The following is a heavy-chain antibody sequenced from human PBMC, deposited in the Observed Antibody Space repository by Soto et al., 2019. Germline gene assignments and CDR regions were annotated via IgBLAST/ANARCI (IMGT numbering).Heavy chain of an antibody. CDR3: VRGGGGGLFDP. CDR1: GVSFCSYN. J-gene: IGHJ5*02. Sequence: PGGSLELTCAASGVSFCSYNMIWIRQAPGKGLEWLSYISPGSRYPAYADSVKGRFTISRDNAKRSLYLQMMSLTAEDTAIYYCVRGGGGGLFDPWGQGTMVTVSS. CDR2: ISPGSRYP. V-gene: IGHV3-21*05. D-gene: IGHD2-15*01.